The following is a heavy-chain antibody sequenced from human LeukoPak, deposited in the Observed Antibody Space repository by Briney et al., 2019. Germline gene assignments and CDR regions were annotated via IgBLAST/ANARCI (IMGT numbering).Heavy chain of an antibody. CDR3: AKESCSGGSCYIFDY. D-gene: IGHD2-15*01. J-gene: IGHJ4*02. Sequence: SETLSLTCGVYGGSFSGYYWSWIRQPPGKGLEWIGEINHSGSTNYNPSLKSRVTISVDTSKNQFSLKLSSVTAADTAVYHCAKESCSGGSCYIFDYWGQGTLVTVSS. CDR1: GGSFSGYY. CDR2: INHSGST. V-gene: IGHV4-34*01.